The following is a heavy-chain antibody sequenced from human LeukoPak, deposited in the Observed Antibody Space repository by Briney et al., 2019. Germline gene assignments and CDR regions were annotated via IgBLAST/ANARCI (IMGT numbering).Heavy chain of an antibody. CDR2: IYLGDFDT. J-gene: IGHJ3*02. CDR1: GYSFTSYW. Sequence: GESLKISCKGSGYSFTSYWIGWVRQIPGKGLEWMGIIYLGDFDTRYSPSFHRQVTISADNSISTASLQWSSLKASDTAMYYCARRRQRGYSSSWYVDAFDIWGQGTMVTVSS. V-gene: IGHV5-51*01. CDR3: ARRRQRGYSSSWYVDAFDI. D-gene: IGHD6-13*01.